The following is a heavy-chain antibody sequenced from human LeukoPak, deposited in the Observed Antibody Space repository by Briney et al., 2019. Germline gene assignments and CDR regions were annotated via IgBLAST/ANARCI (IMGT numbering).Heavy chain of an antibody. CDR1: AFPFSSYG. D-gene: IGHD1-26*01. CDR3: ARIGSGSYPKRTDFDY. V-gene: IGHV3-33*01. Sequence: GGSLRLSCAASAFPFSSYGMHWVRQAPGKGLEWVAVIWHDGSHKYYADSVTGRFAISRDNSKNTLYLQMNSLRAEDTAVYYCARIGSGSYPKRTDFDYWGQGTLVTVSS. CDR2: IWHDGSHK. J-gene: IGHJ4*02.